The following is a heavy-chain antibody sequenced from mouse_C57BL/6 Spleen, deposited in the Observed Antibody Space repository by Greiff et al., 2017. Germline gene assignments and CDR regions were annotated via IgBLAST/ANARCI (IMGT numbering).Heavy chain of an antibody. CDR1: GFTFSSYA. Sequence: EVKVVESGGGLVKPGGSLKLSCAASGFTFSSYAMSWVRQTPEKRLEWVATISDGGSYTYYPDNVKGRFTISRDNAKNNLYLQMSHLKSEDTAMYYCARDIHPYDYNWYFDVWGTGTTVTVSS. J-gene: IGHJ1*03. V-gene: IGHV5-4*01. D-gene: IGHD2-4*01. CDR2: ISDGGSYT. CDR3: ARDIHPYDYNWYFDV.